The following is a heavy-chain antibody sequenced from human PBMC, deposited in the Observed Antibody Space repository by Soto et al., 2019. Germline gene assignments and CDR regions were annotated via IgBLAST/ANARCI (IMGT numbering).Heavy chain of an antibody. Sequence: PGESLKISCKGSGYTFATDWIAWGRQMPGKGLEWMGIIYPGDSDTRYSPSFQCQGTISADKSFSSAYLQWSSLKASDTAIYFCARLELSGLDNWGQGTPVTVSS. V-gene: IGHV5-51*01. D-gene: IGHD1-1*01. J-gene: IGHJ4*02. CDR1: GYTFATDW. CDR3: ARLELSGLDN. CDR2: IYPGDSDT.